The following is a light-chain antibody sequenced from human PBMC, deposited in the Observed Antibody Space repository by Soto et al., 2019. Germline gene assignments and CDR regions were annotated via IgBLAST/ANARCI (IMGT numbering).Light chain of an antibody. V-gene: IGLV2-14*01. CDR3: TSYTAKTNIV. J-gene: IGLJ1*01. CDR1: TSDIQDFNS. Sequence: QSVLTQPASVSWAPGQAITISCSGPTSDIQDFNSIPWYRHHPGKAPRLIVYDVNKRPSGISPRFSGSKSGLTASLTISGLQGEEEADYFCTSYTAKTNIVFGTGTKVTVL. CDR2: DVN.